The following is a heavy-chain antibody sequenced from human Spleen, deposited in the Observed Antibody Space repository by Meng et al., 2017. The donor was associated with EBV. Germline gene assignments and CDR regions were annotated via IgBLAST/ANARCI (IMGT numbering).Heavy chain of an antibody. J-gene: IGHJ4*02. Sequence: VQLQGPGPGLVKPSQTLSLTCAVSGGSIRIGGFYWSWIRQPPGKGLEWIGYIYYSGGTYYNPSLKSRVSISVDTSKNQFSLRLTSVTAADTAVYYCARGGGGSGSHNVFDYWGQGTLVTVS. D-gene: IGHD3-10*01. CDR3: ARGGGGSGSHNVFDY. CDR2: IYYSGGT. V-gene: IGHV4-30-4*01. CDR1: GGSIRIGGFY.